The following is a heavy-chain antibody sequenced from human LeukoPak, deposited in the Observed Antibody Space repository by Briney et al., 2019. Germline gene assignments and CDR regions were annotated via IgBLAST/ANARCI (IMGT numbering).Heavy chain of an antibody. CDR2: ISSNGGST. V-gene: IGHV3-64D*06. Sequence: GGSLRLSCSASGFTFSSYAMHWVRQAPGKGPEYVSAISSNGGSTYYADSVKGRFTISRDNSKNTLYLQMSSLRAEDTAVYYCADSSGASDYWGQGTLVTVSS. J-gene: IGHJ4*02. CDR1: GFTFSSYA. CDR3: ADSSGASDY. D-gene: IGHD6-19*01.